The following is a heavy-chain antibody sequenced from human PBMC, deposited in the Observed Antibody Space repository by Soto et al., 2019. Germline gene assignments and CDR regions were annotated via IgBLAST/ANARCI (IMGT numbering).Heavy chain of an antibody. V-gene: IGHV4-31*02. Sequence: WTWIRQHPVKGLEWIGYIYNTGRTYYNPSLKSRVTISVDTSENQFSLSLTSVTAADTAVYYCARDGGSTPVVYFQHWGQGTQVSVSS. D-gene: IGHD2-21*01. CDR2: IYNTGRT. CDR3: ARDGGSTPVVYFQH. J-gene: IGHJ1*01.